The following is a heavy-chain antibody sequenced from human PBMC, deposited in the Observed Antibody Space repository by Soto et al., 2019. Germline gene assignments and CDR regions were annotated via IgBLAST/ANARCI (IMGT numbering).Heavy chain of an antibody. CDR2: INTDGSTT. CDR1: DFTFNHYW. V-gene: IGHV3-74*01. J-gene: IGHJ6*02. CDR3: ARGIYLKYGLDV. Sequence: GGSLRLSCAASDFTFNHYWMHWARQVQGKGLEWVSRINTDGSTTNYADSVMGRFTISRDNADNTVSLQMNSLRAEDTAVYYCARGIYLKYGLDVWGQGATVTVSS. D-gene: IGHD3-16*02.